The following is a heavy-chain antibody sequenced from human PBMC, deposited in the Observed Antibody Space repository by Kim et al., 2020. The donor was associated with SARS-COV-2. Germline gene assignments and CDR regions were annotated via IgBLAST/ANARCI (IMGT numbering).Heavy chain of an antibody. D-gene: IGHD3-10*01. CDR3: ARDRDPFGELSYNWFDP. V-gene: IGHV3-21*01. Sequence: GGSLRLSCAASGFTFSSYSMNWVRQAPGKGLEWVSSISSSSSYIYYADSVKGRFTISRDNAKNSLYLQMNSLRAEDTAVYYCARDRDPFGELSYNWFDPWGQGTLVTVSS. CDR2: ISSSSSYI. CDR1: GFTFSSYS. J-gene: IGHJ5*02.